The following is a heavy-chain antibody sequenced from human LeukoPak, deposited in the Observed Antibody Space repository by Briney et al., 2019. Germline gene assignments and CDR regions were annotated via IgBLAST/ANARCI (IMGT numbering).Heavy chain of an antibody. CDR1: GGSISSYY. CDR2: IYTSGST. Sequence: PSETLSLTCTVSGGSISSYYWSWIRQPAGKGLEWIGRIYTSGSTNYNASLKSRVSMSVDTSKNQFSLKLSSVTAADTAVYYCARGGAGFDWLLYTYWGQGTLVTVSS. V-gene: IGHV4-4*07. CDR3: ARGGAGFDWLLYTY. D-gene: IGHD3-9*01. J-gene: IGHJ4*02.